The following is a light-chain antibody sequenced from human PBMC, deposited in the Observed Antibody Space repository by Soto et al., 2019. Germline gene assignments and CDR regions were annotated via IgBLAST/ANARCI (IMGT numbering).Light chain of an antibody. V-gene: IGKV1-39*01. J-gene: IGKJ4*01. Sequence: DIQATQSPSSLSASVGDRVTITCRTSQAISTYLNWYQHKPGKAPDLLIHAASSLHSGVPSRFSGSGSGTDFTRTISSLQAEDFATYYCQQTYSASTFGGGTKVDIK. CDR2: AAS. CDR3: QQTYSAST. CDR1: QAISTY.